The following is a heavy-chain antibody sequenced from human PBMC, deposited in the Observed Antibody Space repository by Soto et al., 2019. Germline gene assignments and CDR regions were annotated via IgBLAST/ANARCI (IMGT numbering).Heavy chain of an antibody. D-gene: IGHD2-2*01. CDR1: GGTFSSYA. J-gene: IGHJ5*01. V-gene: IGHV1-69*13. CDR3: ARVAVVVPAAMRTWFDS. Sequence: SVKVSCKASGGTFSSYAISWVRQAPGQGLEWMGGIIPIFGTANYAQKFQGRVTITADESTSTAYMELSSLRSEDTAVYYCARVAVVVPAAMRTWFDSSSQGSLVIVSS. CDR2: IIPIFGTA.